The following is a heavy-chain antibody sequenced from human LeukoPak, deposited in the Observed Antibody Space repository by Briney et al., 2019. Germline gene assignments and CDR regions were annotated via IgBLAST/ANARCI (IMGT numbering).Heavy chain of an antibody. Sequence: PSETLSLTCAVYGGSFSGYYWSWIRQPPGKGLEWIGEINHSGSTNYNPSLKSRVTISVDTSKNQFSLKLSSVTAADTAVYYCARVGHYGSGSYWGQGTLVTVSS. CDR2: INHSGST. CDR1: GGSFSGYY. CDR3: ARVGHYGSGSY. D-gene: IGHD3-10*01. J-gene: IGHJ4*02. V-gene: IGHV4-34*01.